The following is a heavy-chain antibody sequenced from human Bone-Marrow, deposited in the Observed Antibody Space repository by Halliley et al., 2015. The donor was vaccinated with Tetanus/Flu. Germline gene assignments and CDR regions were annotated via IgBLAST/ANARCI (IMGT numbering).Heavy chain of an antibody. Sequence: GKGLEWIGYIYDSVSTNYNPSLRSRVPISVDMSNNQFSLKLTSVTVADTAVYYCARGTSMDVWGQGTTVTVSS. J-gene: IGHJ6*02. V-gene: IGHV4-61*10. CDR2: IYDSVST. CDR3: ARGTSMDV.